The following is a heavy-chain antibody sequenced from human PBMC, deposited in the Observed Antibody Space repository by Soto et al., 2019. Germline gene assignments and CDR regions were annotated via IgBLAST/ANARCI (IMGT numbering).Heavy chain of an antibody. CDR3: ARDSDYCSSTSCYREFDY. CDR1: GYTFTSYA. J-gene: IGHJ4*02. CDR2: INAGNGNT. V-gene: IGHV1-3*01. Sequence: ASVKVSCNASGYTFTSYAMHWVRQAPGQRLEWMGWINAGNGNTKYSQKFQGRVTITRDTSASTAYMELSSLRSEDTAVYYCARDSDYCSSTSCYREFDYWGQGTLVTVSS. D-gene: IGHD2-2*02.